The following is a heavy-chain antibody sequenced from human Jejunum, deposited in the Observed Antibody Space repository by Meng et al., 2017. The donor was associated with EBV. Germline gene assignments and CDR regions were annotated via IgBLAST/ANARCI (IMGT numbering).Heavy chain of an antibody. J-gene: IGHJ4*02. CDR3: ATGQGDSRYYFDS. Sequence: DVQLVGSGGSPVQPGESLRLSCAASGFTLSTYWMHWVRQAPGKGLVWVSRISSDGRSITYADSVKGRFTISRDNAKNTLYLQMNSLRVEDTAVYYCATGQGDSRYYFDSWSQGTLVTVSS. CDR1: GFTLSTYW. V-gene: IGHV3-74*01. D-gene: IGHD3-10*01. CDR2: ISSDGRSI.